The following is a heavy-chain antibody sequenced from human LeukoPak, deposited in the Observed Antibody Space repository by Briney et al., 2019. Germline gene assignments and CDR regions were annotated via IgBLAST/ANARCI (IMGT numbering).Heavy chain of an antibody. V-gene: IGHV1-46*01. Sequence: ASVKVSFKASGYTFTSYYMHWVRLAPGQGPEWLGIINPSGSTVYAQKFQGRVTMTRDPSTGTVYMELSSLRSEDTAVYYCGRDRLGAVGRGGIDFWGQGSQVTVSS. D-gene: IGHD6-13*01. J-gene: IGHJ4*02. CDR3: GRDRLGAVGRGGIDF. CDR1: GYTFTSYY. CDR2: INPSGST.